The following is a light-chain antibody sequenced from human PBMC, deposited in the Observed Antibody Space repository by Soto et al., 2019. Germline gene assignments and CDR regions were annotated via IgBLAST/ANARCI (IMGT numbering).Light chain of an antibody. CDR2: GAS. Sequence: IVLTRCRSTLSLSAVSVAALFCRASQSVSSSYLAWYQQKPGQAPRLLIYGASSRATGIPDRFSGSGSGTDFTVTICRLEPEDFAVYYCQQYGSTFGGGTKVDIK. CDR1: QSVSSSY. CDR3: QQYGST. J-gene: IGKJ4*01. V-gene: IGKV3-20*01.